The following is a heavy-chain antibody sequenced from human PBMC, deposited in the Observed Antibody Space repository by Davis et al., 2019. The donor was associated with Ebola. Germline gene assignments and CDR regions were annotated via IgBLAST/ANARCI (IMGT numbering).Heavy chain of an antibody. CDR1: GYTFSSYW. J-gene: IGHJ4*02. CDR2: IYPGDSDT. CDR3: ARAGDGDLDY. Sequence: PGGSLRLSCKGSGYTFSSYWIGWVRQMPGKGLEWMGIIYPGDSDTRYSPSFQGQVTISADKSISTAYPQWSSLKASDTAMYYCARAGDGDLDYWGQGTLVTVSS. V-gene: IGHV5-51*01. D-gene: IGHD4-17*01.